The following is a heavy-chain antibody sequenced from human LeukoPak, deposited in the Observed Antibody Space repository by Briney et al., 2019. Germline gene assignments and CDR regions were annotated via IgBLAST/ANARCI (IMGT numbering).Heavy chain of an antibody. CDR3: AREGYSSGWNDC. CDR1: GGSISNDY. V-gene: IGHV4-59*01. D-gene: IGHD6-19*01. Sequence: SETLSLTCTVSGGSISNDYWSWIRQPPGKGLEWIGYIFYSGSTNYNPSLKNRVSMSVDMSKNQFSLKLRSVTAADTAVYFCAREGYSSGWNDCWGQGTLVTVSS. J-gene: IGHJ4*02. CDR2: IFYSGST.